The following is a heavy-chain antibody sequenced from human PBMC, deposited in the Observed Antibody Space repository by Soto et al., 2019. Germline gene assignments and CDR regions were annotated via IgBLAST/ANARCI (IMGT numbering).Heavy chain of an antibody. J-gene: IGHJ5*02. CDR1: GFAFSSYA. Sequence: GGSLRLSCAASGFAFSSYAMSWVRQAPGKGLDWVSTISGSGSGTYYADSVKGRFTISRDNSKNTLYLQMDRLRAEDTAVYFCTKDQVEGYYDTGGSQGSWGQGTLVTVSS. CDR3: TKDQVEGYYDTGGSQGS. D-gene: IGHD3-22*01. CDR2: ISGSGSGT. V-gene: IGHV3-23*01.